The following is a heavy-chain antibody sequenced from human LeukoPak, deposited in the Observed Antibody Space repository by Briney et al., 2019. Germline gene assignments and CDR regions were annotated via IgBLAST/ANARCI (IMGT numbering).Heavy chain of an antibody. CDR2: VSADESGK. Sequence: PGGSLSLSCVAYGFSFDKFGMHWVRQAPGKGLEYVSSVSADESGKYYTKSVRGRFSISRDNSKNTMYLQLDNLRPNDMGIYYCASLDRSEIPWGPGTLVTVSS. J-gene: IGHJ5*02. CDR1: GFSFDKFG. CDR3: ASLDRSEIP. V-gene: IGHV3-64*01. D-gene: IGHD1-26*01.